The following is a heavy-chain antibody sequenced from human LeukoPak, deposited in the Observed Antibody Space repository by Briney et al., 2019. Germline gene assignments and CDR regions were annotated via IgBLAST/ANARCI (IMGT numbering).Heavy chain of an antibody. Sequence: GASVKVSCKASGYTFTSYGISWVRQAPGQGLEWMGWISAYNGNTNYAQKLQGRVTMTTDTSTSTAYMELRSLRSDDTAVYYCARDPHYGDYGLVPDIWGQGTMVTVSS. J-gene: IGHJ3*02. CDR2: ISAYNGNT. CDR1: GYTFTSYG. V-gene: IGHV1-18*01. D-gene: IGHD4-17*01. CDR3: ARDPHYGDYGLVPDI.